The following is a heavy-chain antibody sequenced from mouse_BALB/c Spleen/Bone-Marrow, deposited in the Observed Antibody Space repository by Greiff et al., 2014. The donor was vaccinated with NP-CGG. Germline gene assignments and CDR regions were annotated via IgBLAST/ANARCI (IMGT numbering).Heavy chain of an antibody. J-gene: IGHJ1*01. CDR3: ARVYLWYFDV. CDR2: ICAGGST. Sequence: QVQLQQPGPGLVTPSQTLSITCTASGFSFTSYGVHWVRQPPGKGLEWLGVICAGGSTNYNSALMSRLSISKDNSKSQVFLKMNSLQTDDTAMYCCARVYLWYFDVWGAGTTVTVSS. D-gene: IGHD2-3*01. CDR1: GFSFTSYG. V-gene: IGHV2-9*02.